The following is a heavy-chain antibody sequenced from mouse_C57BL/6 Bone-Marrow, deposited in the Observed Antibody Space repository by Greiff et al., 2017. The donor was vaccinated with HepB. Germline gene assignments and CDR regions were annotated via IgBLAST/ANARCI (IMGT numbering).Heavy chain of an antibody. CDR1: GFTFSDYG. Sequence: EVHLVESGGGLVKPGGSLKLSCAASGFTFSDYGMHWVRQAPEKGLEWVAYISSGSSTIYYADTVKGRFRISSDNAKNTLFLQMTSLRSEDTAMYYCARPRILYYYVPFAYWGQGTLVTVSA. V-gene: IGHV5-17*01. CDR2: ISSGSSTI. J-gene: IGHJ3*01. D-gene: IGHD1-1*01. CDR3: ARPRILYYYVPFAY.